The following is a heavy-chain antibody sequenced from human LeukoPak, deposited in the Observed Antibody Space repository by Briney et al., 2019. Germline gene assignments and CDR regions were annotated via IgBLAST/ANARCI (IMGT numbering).Heavy chain of an antibody. D-gene: IGHD3-22*01. CDR3: ARLYYYDSSDYYKRHYYFDY. CDR1: GYTFTSYA. Sequence: ASVKVSCKASGYTFTSYAMHWVRQAPGQRLEWMGWINAGNGNTKYSQKFQGRVTITRDTSASTAYMELSSLRSEDTAVYYCARLYYYDSSDYYKRHYYFDYWGQGTLVTVSS. J-gene: IGHJ4*02. CDR2: INAGNGNT. V-gene: IGHV1-3*01.